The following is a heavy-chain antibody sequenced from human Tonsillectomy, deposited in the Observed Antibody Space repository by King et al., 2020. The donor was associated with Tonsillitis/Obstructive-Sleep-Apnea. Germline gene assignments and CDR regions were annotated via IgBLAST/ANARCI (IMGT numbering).Heavy chain of an antibody. CDR3: ARHVLSDADIVVVPAAMLSWFDP. V-gene: IGHV5-51*01. Sequence: VQLVQSGAEVKKPGESLKISCKGSGYSFTSYWIGWVRQMPGKGLEWMGIIYPGDSDTRYSPSFQGQVTISADKSISTAYLQWSSLKASDTAMYYCARHVLSDADIVVVPAAMLSWFDPWGQGTLVTVSS. J-gene: IGHJ5*02. D-gene: IGHD2-2*01. CDR1: GYSFTSYW. CDR2: IYPGDSDT.